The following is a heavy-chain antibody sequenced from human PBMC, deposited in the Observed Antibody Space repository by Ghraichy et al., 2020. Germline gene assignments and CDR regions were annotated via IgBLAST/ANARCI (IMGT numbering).Heavy chain of an antibody. J-gene: IGHJ6*02. Sequence: SQTLSLTCGVYGGSFTTYYWTWIRQPPGEGLEWIGKISHRGSTNYNPSLKRRVTMLVDRSKSQFSLKLGSVTAADTAVYYCARATIRDALDVWGQGTTVTGSS. CDR1: GGSFTTYY. D-gene: IGHD5-24*01. CDR2: ISHRGST. V-gene: IGHV4-34*01. CDR3: ARATIRDALDV.